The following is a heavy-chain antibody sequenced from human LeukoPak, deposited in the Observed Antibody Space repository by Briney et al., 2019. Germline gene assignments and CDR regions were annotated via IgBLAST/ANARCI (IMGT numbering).Heavy chain of an antibody. CDR1: GGSISTSSYY. D-gene: IGHD3-22*01. V-gene: IGHV4-39*07. Sequence: SETLSLTCTVSGGSISTSSYYWGWICQPPGKGLEWIGSIYYSGSTYYNPSLKSRVTISVDTSKNQFSLNLSSVTAADTAVYYCAIAYFYDSSGYYYSPGQYYFDYWGQGTLVTVSS. J-gene: IGHJ4*02. CDR3: AIAYFYDSSGYYYSPGQYYFDY. CDR2: IYYSGST.